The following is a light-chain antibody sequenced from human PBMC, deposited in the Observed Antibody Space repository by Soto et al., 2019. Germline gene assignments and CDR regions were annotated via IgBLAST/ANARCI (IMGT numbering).Light chain of an antibody. CDR1: SSNIGAHYD. Sequence: QSALTQPPSVSGAPGQRVTISCTGSSSNIGAHYDVQWYQQLPGAAPKLLIYYNTDRPSGVPDRFSGSKSGTSASLAITGLQAEDEGDYYCQSYDRSLSGGVLGGGTKLTVL. CDR2: YNT. J-gene: IGLJ3*02. V-gene: IGLV1-40*01. CDR3: QSYDRSLSGGV.